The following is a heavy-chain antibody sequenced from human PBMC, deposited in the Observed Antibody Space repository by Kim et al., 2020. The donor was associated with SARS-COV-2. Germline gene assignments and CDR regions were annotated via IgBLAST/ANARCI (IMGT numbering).Heavy chain of an antibody. J-gene: IGHJ4*02. Sequence: THYADSGKGRFTISRDNSKNTVYLQMNSLRAEDTAVYYCVQDDPFTSFDHWGQGTPVTVSP. D-gene: IGHD3-10*01. CDR2: T. CDR3: VQDDPFTSFDH. V-gene: IGHV3-23*01.